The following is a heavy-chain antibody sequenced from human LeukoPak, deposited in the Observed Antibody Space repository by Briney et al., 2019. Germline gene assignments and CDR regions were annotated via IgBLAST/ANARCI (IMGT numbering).Heavy chain of an antibody. CDR2: IRFDGNDR. V-gene: IGHV3-30*02. J-gene: IGHJ4*02. Sequence: GGSLRLSCAASGFTFSTYGMHWVRQAPGKGLQWVAFIRFDGNDRYYADSVKGRFTISRDNSRNTLHLQMNSLTTEDTAVYYCARRAGAYSHPYDYWGQGTLVTVSS. CDR3: ARRAGAYSHPYDY. CDR1: GFTFSTYG. D-gene: IGHD4/OR15-4a*01.